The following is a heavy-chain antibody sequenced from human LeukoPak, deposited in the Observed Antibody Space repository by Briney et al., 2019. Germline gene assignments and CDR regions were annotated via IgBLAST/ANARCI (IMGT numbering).Heavy chain of an antibody. D-gene: IGHD6-19*01. CDR2: IYYSGST. J-gene: IGHJ4*02. Sequence: SETLSLTCTVSGGSISSGVYYWGWIRQPPGKGLEWIGSIYYSGSTYYNPSLKSRVTISVDTSKNQFSLKLDSVTAADTAVYYCAKGTSSGWYYFDYWGQGTLVTVSS. CDR1: GGSISSGVYY. CDR3: AKGTSSGWYYFDY. V-gene: IGHV4-39*07.